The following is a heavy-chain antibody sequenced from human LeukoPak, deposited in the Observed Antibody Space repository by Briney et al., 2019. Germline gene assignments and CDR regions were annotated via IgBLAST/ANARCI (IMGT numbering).Heavy chain of an antibody. CDR2: IKQDGNEK. V-gene: IGHV3-7*03. CDR1: GFTFTSHW. D-gene: IGHD3-10*01. J-gene: IGHJ6*03. Sequence: GGSLRLSCGASGFTFTSHWMSWVRQAPGKGLEWVANIKQDGNEKYYVESVKGRFIISRDNAKNSLYLQMNSLRAEDTALYYCARHGSGSLPYYYYYYMDVWGKGTTVTVSS. CDR3: ARHGSGSLPYYYYYYMDV.